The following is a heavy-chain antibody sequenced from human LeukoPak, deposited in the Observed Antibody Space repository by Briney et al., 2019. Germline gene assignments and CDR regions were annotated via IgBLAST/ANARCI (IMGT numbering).Heavy chain of an antibody. D-gene: IGHD6-19*01. Sequence: PGGSLRLSCAASGFTFSSYAMSWVRQAPGKGLEWVSAISGSGGSTYYADSVKGRFTISRDNSKNTLYLQMNSLRAEDTAVYYCAKGMSGWQPPGGYYYGMDVWGQGTTVTVSS. J-gene: IGHJ6*02. CDR3: AKGMSGWQPPGGYYYGMDV. V-gene: IGHV3-23*01. CDR1: GFTFSSYA. CDR2: ISGSGGST.